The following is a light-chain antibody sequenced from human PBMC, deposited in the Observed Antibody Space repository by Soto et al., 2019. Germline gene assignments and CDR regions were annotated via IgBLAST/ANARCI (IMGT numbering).Light chain of an antibody. J-gene: IGLJ3*02. Sequence: QSVLTQPPSASGTPGQRVTISCSVRNSNIGSNYVYWYQQVPGTAPKLLIYTNNQRPSGVPDRFSGSKSATSASLAIGGLRSEDEADYYCAAWDDSLSGWVFGGGTQLTIL. CDR1: NSNIGSNY. CDR3: AAWDDSLSGWV. V-gene: IGLV1-47*01. CDR2: TNN.